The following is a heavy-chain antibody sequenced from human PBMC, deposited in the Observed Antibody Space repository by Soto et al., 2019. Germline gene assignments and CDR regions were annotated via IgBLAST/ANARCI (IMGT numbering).Heavy chain of an antibody. CDR2: ISYDGSNK. CDR3: ARDLYSSSWYFGY. V-gene: IGHV3-30-3*01. J-gene: IGHJ4*02. Sequence: QVQLVESGGGVVQPGRSLRLSCAASGFTFSSYAMHWVRQAPGKGLEWVAVISYDGSNKYYADSVKGRFTISRDNSKNTLYLQMNSLRAEDTAVYYCARDLYSSSWYFGYWGQGTLVTVSS. D-gene: IGHD6-13*01. CDR1: GFTFSSYA.